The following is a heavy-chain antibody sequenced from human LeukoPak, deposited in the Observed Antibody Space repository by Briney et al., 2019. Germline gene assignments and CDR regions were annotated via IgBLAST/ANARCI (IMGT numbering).Heavy chain of an antibody. D-gene: IGHD3-22*01. J-gene: IGHJ5*02. CDR1: GGSISSSSHY. CDR2: IYYSGST. Sequence: SETLSLTCTVAGGSISSSSHYWGWIRQPPGKGLEWIGYIYYSGSTNYNPSLKSRVTISVDTSKNQCSLKLSSVTAADTAVYYCARHGIPYPSYDISPGTTPQGWFDPWGQGTLVTVSS. CDR3: ARHGIPYPSYDISPGTTPQGWFDP. V-gene: IGHV4-61*05.